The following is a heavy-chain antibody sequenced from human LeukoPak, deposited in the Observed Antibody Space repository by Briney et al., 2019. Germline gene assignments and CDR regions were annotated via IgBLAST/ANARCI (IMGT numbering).Heavy chain of an antibody. CDR2: ISGSGGST. D-gene: IGHD2-15*01. V-gene: IGHV3-23*01. Sequence: GGTLRPSCAASGFTFATYGMSWVRQAPGKGLEWVSAISGSGGSTYYADSVKGRFTISRDNSKNTLYLQMNSLRAEDTAVYYCAKRSADYWGQGTLVTVSS. J-gene: IGHJ4*02. CDR3: AKRSADY. CDR1: GFTFATYG.